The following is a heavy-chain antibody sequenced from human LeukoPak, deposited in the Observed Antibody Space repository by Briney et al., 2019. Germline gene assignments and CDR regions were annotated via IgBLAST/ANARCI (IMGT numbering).Heavy chain of an antibody. D-gene: IGHD3-22*01. J-gene: IGHJ4*02. Sequence: GGSLRLSCAASGFTFSSYGMHWVRQAPGKGLEWVAVISYDGSNKYYADSVKGRFTISRDNSKNTLYLQMNSLRAEDTAVYYCAESAYDSSGSDYWGQGTLVTVSS. CDR2: ISYDGSNK. CDR1: GFTFSSYG. CDR3: AESAYDSSGSDY. V-gene: IGHV3-30*18.